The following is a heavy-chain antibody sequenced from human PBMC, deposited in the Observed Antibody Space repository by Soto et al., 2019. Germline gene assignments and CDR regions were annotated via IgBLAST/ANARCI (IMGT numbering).Heavy chain of an antibody. CDR1: GGSISSYY. V-gene: IGHV4-59*01. D-gene: IGHD4-17*01. J-gene: IGHJ4*02. CDR3: ARGFFRTDDYGDYAHWYFAY. Sequence: PSETLSLTCTVSGGSISSYYWSWIRQPPGKGLEWIGYIYYSGSTNYNPSLKSRVTISVDTSKNQFSLKLSSVTAADTAVYYCARGFFRTDDYGDYAHWYFAYWGQGTLVTVSS. CDR2: IYYSGST.